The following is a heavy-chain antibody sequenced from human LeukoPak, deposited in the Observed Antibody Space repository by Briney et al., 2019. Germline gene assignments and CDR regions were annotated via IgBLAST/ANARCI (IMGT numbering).Heavy chain of an antibody. CDR1: GYTFASYG. CDR3: ARDYPADH. CDR2: ISSDGSDK. Sequence: SCKASGYTFASYGISWVRQAPGKGLEWVALISSDGSDKKYADSVKGRFTMSRDNSMNTLYLQMHSLRVEDTAVYYCARDYPADHWGQGTLVTVSS. V-gene: IGHV3-30-3*01. J-gene: IGHJ4*02.